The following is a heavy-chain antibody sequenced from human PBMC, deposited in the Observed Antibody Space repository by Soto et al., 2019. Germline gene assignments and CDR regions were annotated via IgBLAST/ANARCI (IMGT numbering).Heavy chain of an antibody. CDR1: GFTFSSYW. J-gene: IGHJ4*02. Sequence: EVQLVESGGGWVQPGGSLRLSCAASGFTFSSYWMNWVRQAPGKGLEWVANIKQDGSEKYYVDSVKGRFTISRDNTKNSLYLQMNSLRAGDTAVYYCAREQLQVVIPDYWGQGTLVTVSS. D-gene: IGHD6-13*01. CDR3: AREQLQVVIPDY. V-gene: IGHV3-7*01. CDR2: IKQDGSEK.